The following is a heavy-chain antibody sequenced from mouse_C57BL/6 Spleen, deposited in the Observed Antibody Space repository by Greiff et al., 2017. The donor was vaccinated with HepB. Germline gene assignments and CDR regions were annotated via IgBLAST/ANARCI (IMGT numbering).Heavy chain of an antibody. V-gene: IGHV2-9*01. Sequence: VKVVESGPGLVAPSQSLSITCTVSGFSLTSYGVDWVRQPPGKGLAWLGVIWGGGSTNYNSALMSRLSISKDNSKSQVFLKMNSLQTDDTAMYYCAKHMITTPPYAMDYWGQGTSVTVSS. CDR2: IWGGGST. CDR3: AKHMITTPPYAMDY. J-gene: IGHJ4*01. CDR1: GFSLTSYG. D-gene: IGHD2-4*01.